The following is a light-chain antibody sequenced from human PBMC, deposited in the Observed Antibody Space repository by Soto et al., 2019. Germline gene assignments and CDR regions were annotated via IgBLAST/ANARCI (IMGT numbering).Light chain of an antibody. J-gene: IGLJ2*01. CDR3: SSFTTGNTVL. CDR1: RSDIGGYDY. CDR2: EVR. V-gene: IGLV2-14*01. Sequence: QSVLTQPAFVSGSPGQSITISCTGARSDIGGYDYVSWYQQHPGKVPKLIIYEVRKRPSGVSNRFSGSKSGNTASLTISGLQADDEADYYCSSFTTGNTVLFGGGTKVT.